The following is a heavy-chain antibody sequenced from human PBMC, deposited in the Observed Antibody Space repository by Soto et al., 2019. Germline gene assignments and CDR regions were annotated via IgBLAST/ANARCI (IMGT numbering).Heavy chain of an antibody. J-gene: IGHJ4*02. Sequence: SETLSLTCTVSGGSISSYYRSWIRQPPGKGLEWIGYIYYSGSTNYNPSLKSRVTISVDTSKNQFSLKLSSVTAADTAVYYCARSADYYFDYWGQGTLVTVSS. CDR3: ARSADYYFDY. CDR2: IYYSGST. V-gene: IGHV4-59*01. CDR1: GGSISSYY.